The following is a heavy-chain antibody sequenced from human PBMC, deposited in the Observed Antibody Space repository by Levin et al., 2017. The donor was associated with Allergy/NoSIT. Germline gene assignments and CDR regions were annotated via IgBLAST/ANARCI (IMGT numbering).Heavy chain of an antibody. CDR3: TTYSSSWYYFDY. Sequence: GGSLRLSCAASGFTLSNAWMSWVRQAPGKGLEWVGRIKSKTDGGTIEYAAPVKGRFTISRDDSKNTLSLQMSSLKTEDTAVYYCTTYSSSWYYFDYWGQGTLVTVSS. CDR1: GFTLSNAW. V-gene: IGHV3-15*01. CDR2: IKSKTDGGTI. J-gene: IGHJ4*02. D-gene: IGHD6-13*01.